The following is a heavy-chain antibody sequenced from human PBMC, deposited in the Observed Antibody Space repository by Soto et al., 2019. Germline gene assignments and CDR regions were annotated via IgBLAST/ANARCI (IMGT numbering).Heavy chain of an antibody. Sequence: GGSLRLSCAASGFTFSSYGLHWVRQAPGKGLEWVAVIWYDGSNKYYADSVKGRFTISRDNSKNTLYLQMNSLRAEDTAVYYCARDMGVLWFGEPSDYFDYWGQGTLVTVSS. CDR3: ARDMGVLWFGEPSDYFDY. CDR2: IWYDGSNK. J-gene: IGHJ4*02. V-gene: IGHV3-33*01. CDR1: GFTFSSYG. D-gene: IGHD3-10*01.